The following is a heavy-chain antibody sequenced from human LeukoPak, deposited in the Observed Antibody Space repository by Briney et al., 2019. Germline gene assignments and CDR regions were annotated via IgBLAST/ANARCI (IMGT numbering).Heavy chain of an antibody. CDR3: ARDLAARPHWFDP. J-gene: IGHJ5*02. CDR1: GFTFSSYW. Sequence: GGSLRLSCAASGFTFSSYWMSWVRQAPGKGLEWVANIKQDGSEKYYVDSVKGRFTISGDNAKNSLYLQMNSLRAEDTAVYYCARDLAARPHWFDPWGQGTLVTVSS. CDR2: IKQDGSEK. D-gene: IGHD6-6*01. V-gene: IGHV3-7*01.